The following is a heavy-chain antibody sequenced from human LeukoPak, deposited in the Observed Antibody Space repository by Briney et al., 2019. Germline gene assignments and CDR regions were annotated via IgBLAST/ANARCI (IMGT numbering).Heavy chain of an antibody. CDR1: GYLFTGYY. V-gene: IGHV1-2*06. CDR3: ARAGFTIVVPGAIYFDGFDI. Sequence: ASVKVSCKASGYLFTGYYMHWVRQAPGQRLEWMGRINPNSGGTDYAQKFQGRVTMTRDTSISTVYMELSRLRSDDTAVYYCARAGFTIVVPGAIYFDGFDIWGQGTTVTVSS. D-gene: IGHD2-2*01. CDR2: INPNSGGT. J-gene: IGHJ3*02.